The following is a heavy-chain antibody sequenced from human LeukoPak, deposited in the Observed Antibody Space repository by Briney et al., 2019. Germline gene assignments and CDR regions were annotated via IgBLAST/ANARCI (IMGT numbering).Heavy chain of an antibody. CDR3: VREDCTAK. CDR1: AGSISVHY. V-gene: IGHV4-59*11. D-gene: IGHD2-21*02. J-gene: IGHJ4*02. CDR2: IHYSGRT. Sequence: PSETLSLTCTVSAGSISVHYWGWIRQPPGNGLEWIGYIHYSGRTDYKPSLRSQLTLSVETSRNRFSLNLTAWTAADTAVYYCVREDCTAKWGRGTLVTVS.